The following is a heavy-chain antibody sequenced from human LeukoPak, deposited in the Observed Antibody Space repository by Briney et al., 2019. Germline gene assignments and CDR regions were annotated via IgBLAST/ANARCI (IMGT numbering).Heavy chain of an antibody. CDR1: GYTFIDYD. Sequence: ASVKVSCKASGYTFIDYDINWVRQASGQGLEWLGWMNPHSGITGYAQMFEGRLTLTRDTSIRTAYMEMSGLTSDDTAVYYCARDVGATRAFDTWGQGTMVTVSS. D-gene: IGHD1-26*01. J-gene: IGHJ3*02. CDR2: MNPHSGIT. V-gene: IGHV1-8*03. CDR3: ARDVGATRAFDT.